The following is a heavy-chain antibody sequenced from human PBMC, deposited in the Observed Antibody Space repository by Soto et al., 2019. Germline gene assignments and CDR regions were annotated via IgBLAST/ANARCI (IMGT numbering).Heavy chain of an antibody. CDR3: ARAALGYSSSSGDYGMDV. J-gene: IGHJ6*02. CDR2: IWYDGSNK. CDR1: GFTFSSYG. V-gene: IGHV3-33*01. Sequence: GGSLRLSCAASGFTFSSYGMHWVRQAPGKGLEWVAVIWYDGSNKYYADSVKGRFTISRDNSKDTLYLQMNSLRAEDTAVYYCARAALGYSSSSGDYGMDVWGQGTTVTVSS. D-gene: IGHD6-6*01.